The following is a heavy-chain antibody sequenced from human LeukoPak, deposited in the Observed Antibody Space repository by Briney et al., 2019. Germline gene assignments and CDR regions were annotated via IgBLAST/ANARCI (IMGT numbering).Heavy chain of an antibody. CDR2: IYYSGST. V-gene: IGHV4-59*01. J-gene: IGHJ4*02. CDR3: TRVGFWSGYYHFDS. CDR1: GDSISTYY. D-gene: IGHD3-3*01. Sequence: SETLSLTCTVSGDSISTYYWSWVRQPPGKGLEWIGYIYYSGSTNYNPSLKSRVTTSVDTSKKQFFLNLSSVTAADTAVYYCTRVGFWSGYYHFDSWGQGALVTVSS.